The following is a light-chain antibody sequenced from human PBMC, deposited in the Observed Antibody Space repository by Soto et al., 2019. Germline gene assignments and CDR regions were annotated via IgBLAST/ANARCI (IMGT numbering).Light chain of an antibody. Sequence: DIVMTQSPDSLAVSLGERATINCKSSQSVLYSPNNKNYLAWYQQKPGQPPKLLIYWVSTRESGVPDRFSGSGSGTDFTLTISSLQAEDVAFYYCQQYHSAPQSVGQGTKVEIK. CDR1: QSVLYSPNNKNY. V-gene: IGKV4-1*01. CDR2: WVS. CDR3: QQYHSAPQS. J-gene: IGKJ1*01.